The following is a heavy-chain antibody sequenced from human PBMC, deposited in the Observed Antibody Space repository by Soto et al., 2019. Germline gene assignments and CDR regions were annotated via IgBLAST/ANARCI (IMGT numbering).Heavy chain of an antibody. V-gene: IGHV4-59*08. Sequence: QVQLQESGPGLVKPSEILSLTCTVSGGSISSYYWSWIRQPPGKGLEWIGDIYYSGSTNYKPSRKSRVTISGDTAKNQFTPQLSSVAAADTAVHYRSRLWGVFGDYWGQGTLVTVSS. J-gene: IGHJ4*02. CDR2: IYYSGST. CDR1: GGSISSYY. CDR3: SRLWGVFGDY. D-gene: IGHD3-10*02.